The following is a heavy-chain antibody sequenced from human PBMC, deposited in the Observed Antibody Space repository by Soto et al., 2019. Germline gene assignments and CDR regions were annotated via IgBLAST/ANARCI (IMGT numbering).Heavy chain of an antibody. Sequence: SETLSLTCTVSGGSVSSGSYYWSWIRQPPGKGLEWIGYIYYSGSTNYNPSLKSRVTISVDTSKNQFSLKLSSVTAADTAVYYCAREYSSLEGAILDYWGQGTLVTVSS. V-gene: IGHV4-61*01. J-gene: IGHJ4*02. D-gene: IGHD6-6*01. CDR2: IYYSGST. CDR1: GGSVSSGSYY. CDR3: AREYSSLEGAILDY.